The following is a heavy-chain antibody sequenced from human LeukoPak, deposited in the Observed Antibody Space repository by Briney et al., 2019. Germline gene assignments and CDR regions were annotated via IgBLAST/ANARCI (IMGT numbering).Heavy chain of an antibody. CDR2: IYAGDSDT. Sequence: GESLKISCKGSGYSFTSYWIGWVRQMPGKGLGWMGIIYAGDSDTRYSPSSQGQVTISADRSISTAYLPWSSLKASDTAMYYCARLGSSWYSYFDYWGQGTLVTVSS. V-gene: IGHV5-51*01. J-gene: IGHJ4*02. CDR1: GYSFTSYW. D-gene: IGHD6-13*01. CDR3: ARLGSSWYSYFDY.